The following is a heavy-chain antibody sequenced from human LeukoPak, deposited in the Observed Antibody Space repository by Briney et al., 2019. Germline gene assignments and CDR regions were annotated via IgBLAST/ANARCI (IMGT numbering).Heavy chain of an antibody. CDR3: AKDYYYDSSGRIDY. CDR2: ISWNSGSI. J-gene: IGHJ4*02. D-gene: IGHD3-22*01. Sequence: GGSLRLSCAASGFNFDDYAMHWVRQAPGKGLEWVSGISWNSGSIGYADSVKGRFTISRDNAKNSLYLQMNSLRAEDTALYYCAKDYYYDSSGRIDYWGQGTLVTVSS. V-gene: IGHV3-9*01. CDR1: GFNFDDYA.